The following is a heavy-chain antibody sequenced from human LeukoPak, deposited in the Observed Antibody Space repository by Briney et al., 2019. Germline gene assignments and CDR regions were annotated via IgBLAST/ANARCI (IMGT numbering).Heavy chain of an antibody. J-gene: IGHJ4*02. V-gene: IGHV1-46*01. CDR3: ARDGYYYDSSGPGRN. CDR2: INPSGGST. CDR1: GYTFTSYY. D-gene: IGHD3-22*01. Sequence: GASVKVSCKASGYTFTSYYMHWVRQARGQGLEWMGIINPSGGSTSYAQKFQGRVTMTRDMSTSTVYMELSSLRSEDTAVYYCARDGYYYDSSGPGRNWGQGTLVTVSS.